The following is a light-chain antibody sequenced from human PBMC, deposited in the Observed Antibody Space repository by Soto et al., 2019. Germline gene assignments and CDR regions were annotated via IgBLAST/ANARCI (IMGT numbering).Light chain of an antibody. CDR2: EDN. CDR3: QSYDSNVG. V-gene: IGLV6-57*03. CDR1: SGSIASNY. J-gene: IGLJ2*01. Sequence: NFMLTQPHSVSESPGKTVTISCTRSSGSIASNYVQWYQQRPGSAPTTVIYEDNQRPSGVPDRFSGSIDSSSNSASLTISGLKTEDEADYYCQSYDSNVGFGGGTKGTVL.